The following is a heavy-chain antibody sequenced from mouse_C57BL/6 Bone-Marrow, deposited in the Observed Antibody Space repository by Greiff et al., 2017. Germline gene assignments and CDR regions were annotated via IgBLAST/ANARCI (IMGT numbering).Heavy chain of an antibody. CDR1: GYTFTSYG. CDR3: APYRFAY. CDR2: IYPRSGNT. Sequence: LVESGAELARPGASVKLSCKASGYTFTSYGISWVKQRTGQGLEWIGEIYPRSGNTYYNEKFKGKATLTADKSSSTAYMELRSLTSEDSAVYFCAPYRFAYWGQGTLVTVSA. V-gene: IGHV1-81*01. J-gene: IGHJ3*01.